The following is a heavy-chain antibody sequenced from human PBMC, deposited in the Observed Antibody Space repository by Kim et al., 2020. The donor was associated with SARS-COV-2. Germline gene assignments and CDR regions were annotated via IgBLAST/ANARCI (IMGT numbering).Heavy chain of an antibody. CDR3: ARGVRPYSGYDYFDY. Sequence: DSVKGRFTISRHNSKNTLYLQMNSLRAEDTAVYYCARGVRPYSGYDYFDYWGQGTLVTVSS. D-gene: IGHD5-12*01. J-gene: IGHJ4*02. V-gene: IGHV3-53*04.